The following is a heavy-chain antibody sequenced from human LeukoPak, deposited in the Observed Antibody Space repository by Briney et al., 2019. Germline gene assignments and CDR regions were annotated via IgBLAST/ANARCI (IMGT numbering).Heavy chain of an antibody. V-gene: IGHV4-59*01. CDR1: GGSISSYY. CDR3: TRGSIAYYYMDV. D-gene: IGHD3-22*01. CDR2: IYYSGST. Sequence: SETLSLTCTVSGGSISSYYWSWIRQPPGKGLEWVGNIYYSGSTNYNPSLKSRVTISVDTSKNQFSLKLSTVTAADTAVYYCTRGSIAYYYMDVWGKGTTVTISS. J-gene: IGHJ6*03.